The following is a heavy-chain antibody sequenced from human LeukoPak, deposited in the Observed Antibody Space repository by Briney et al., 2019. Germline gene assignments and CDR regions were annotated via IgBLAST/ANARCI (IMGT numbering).Heavy chain of an antibody. CDR1: GGTFSSYA. D-gene: IGHD4-23*01. Sequence: GASVKVSCKASGGTFSSYAISWVRQAPGQGLEWMGRIIPIFGIANYAQKFQGRVTITADKSTSTAYMELSSLRSEDTAVYYCARETLTTVVTPSYHFDYWGQGTLVTVSS. CDR3: ARETLTTVVTPSYHFDY. J-gene: IGHJ4*02. CDR2: IIPIFGIA. V-gene: IGHV1-69*04.